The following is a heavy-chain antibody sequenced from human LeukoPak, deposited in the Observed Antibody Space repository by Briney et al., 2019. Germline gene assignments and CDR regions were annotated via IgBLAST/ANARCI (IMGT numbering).Heavy chain of an antibody. Sequence: GGSLRLSCAASGFTFSSYAMHWVRQAPGKGLEWVAVISYDGSNKYYADSVKGRFTISRDNSKNTLYLQMNSLRAEDTAVYYCAKSTTVTTQQRGYFDYWGQGTLVTVSS. CDR3: AKSTTVTTQQRGYFDY. CDR2: ISYDGSNK. V-gene: IGHV3-30-3*02. J-gene: IGHJ4*02. D-gene: IGHD4-11*01. CDR1: GFTFSSYA.